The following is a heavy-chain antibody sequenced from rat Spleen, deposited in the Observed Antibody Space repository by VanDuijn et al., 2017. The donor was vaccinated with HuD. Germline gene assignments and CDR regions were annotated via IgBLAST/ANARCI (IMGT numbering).Heavy chain of an antibody. CDR2: ISPSGGST. CDR3: ARLALLTTAPYYFDY. D-gene: IGHD1-11*01. CDR1: GFTFSDYA. V-gene: IGHV5-19*01. Sequence: EVQLVESGGGLVQPGRSLKLSCAASGFTFSDYAMNWIRQAPTKGLEWVASISPSGGSTHYRDSVKGRFTISRDNAESTLYLQMDSLRSEDTASYYCARLALLTTAPYYFDYWGQGVMVTVSS. J-gene: IGHJ2*01.